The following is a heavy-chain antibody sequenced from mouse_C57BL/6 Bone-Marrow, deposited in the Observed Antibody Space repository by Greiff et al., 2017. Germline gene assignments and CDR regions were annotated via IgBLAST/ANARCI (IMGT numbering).Heavy chain of an antibody. V-gene: IGHV1-18*01. D-gene: IGHD1-1*01. CDR3: ARHGSSYWYCDV. CDR1: GYTFTDYN. CDR2: INPNNGGT. J-gene: IGHJ1*03. Sequence: EVQLQQSGPELVKPGASVKISCKASGYTFTDYNMDWVKQSHGKSLEWIGDINPNNGGTIYNQKFKGKATLTVDKSSSTAYMELRSLTSEDTAVYYCARHGSSYWYCDVWGTGTTVTVSS.